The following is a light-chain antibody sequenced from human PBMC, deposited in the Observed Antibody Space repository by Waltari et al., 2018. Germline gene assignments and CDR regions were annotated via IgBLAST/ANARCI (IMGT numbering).Light chain of an antibody. J-gene: IGKJ1*01. CDR1: ESLLIHDGKTY. CDR3: MLGTRPWT. Sequence: DVVMTQSPVSLSVTLGQPASISCRCSESLLIHDGKTYCNWFHQRPGQAPRRLIYQVSDRDSGVPDRFSGSGSGADFTLKISRGEAEDAGLYFCMLGTRPWTFGPGTKVEIK. V-gene: IGKV2-30*01. CDR2: QVS.